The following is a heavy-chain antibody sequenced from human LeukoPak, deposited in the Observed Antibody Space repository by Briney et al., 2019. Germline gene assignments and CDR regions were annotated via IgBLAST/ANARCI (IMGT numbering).Heavy chain of an antibody. Sequence: ASVKVSCKASGYTFTSYDISWVRQAPGQGLEWMGGIIPIFGTTNYAQKFQGRVTIAADESTGTAYMELISLRSEDTAVYYCATGTPYHDFWSGYYLDYWGRGTLVTVSS. V-gene: IGHV1-69*13. CDR3: ATGTPYHDFWSGYYLDY. CDR1: GYTFTSYD. CDR2: IIPIFGTT. D-gene: IGHD3-3*01. J-gene: IGHJ4*02.